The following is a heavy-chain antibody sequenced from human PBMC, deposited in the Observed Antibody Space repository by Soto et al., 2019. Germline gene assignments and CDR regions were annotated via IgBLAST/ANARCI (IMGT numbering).Heavy chain of an antibody. V-gene: IGHV1-18*01. Sequence: QVKLVQSGAEVKKPGASVKVSCKASGYTFTSYGISWVRQAPGQGLEWMGWISAYNGNTNYAQKLQGRVTMTTDTSTSTAYMERRSLRSDDTAVYYCARDLYPYSGSYYTQTPHDYWGQGTLVTVSS. J-gene: IGHJ4*02. CDR3: ARDLYPYSGSYYTQTPHDY. D-gene: IGHD1-26*01. CDR2: ISAYNGNT. CDR1: GYTFTSYG.